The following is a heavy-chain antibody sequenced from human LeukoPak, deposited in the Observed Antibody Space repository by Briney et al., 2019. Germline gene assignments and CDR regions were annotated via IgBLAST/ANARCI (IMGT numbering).Heavy chain of an antibody. J-gene: IGHJ5*02. CDR2: ISAGGGSP. V-gene: IGHV3-23*01. CDR1: GFTFSSYW. CDR3: AKDGGIAEAGGWFDP. Sequence: GGSLRLSCAASGFTFSSYWMSWVRQAPGKGLEWVSAISAGGGSPYYADSVKGRFTISRDNSKKTLYLQMNSLRAEDTAVYYCAKDGGIAEAGGWFDPWGQGTLVTVSS. D-gene: IGHD6-13*01.